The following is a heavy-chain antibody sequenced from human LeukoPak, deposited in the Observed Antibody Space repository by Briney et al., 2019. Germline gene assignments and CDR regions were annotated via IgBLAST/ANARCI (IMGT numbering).Heavy chain of an antibody. J-gene: IGHJ5*02. CDR3: ARHGYSSSWHQNYNWFDP. CDR1: GGPISSSSYY. CDR2: IYYSGST. D-gene: IGHD6-13*01. Sequence: PSETLSLTCTVSGGPISSSSYYWGWIRQPPGKGLEWIGSIYYSGSTYYNPSLKSRVTISVDTSKNQFSLKLSSVTAADTAVYYCARHGYSSSWHQNYNWFDPWGQGTLVTVSS. V-gene: IGHV4-39*01.